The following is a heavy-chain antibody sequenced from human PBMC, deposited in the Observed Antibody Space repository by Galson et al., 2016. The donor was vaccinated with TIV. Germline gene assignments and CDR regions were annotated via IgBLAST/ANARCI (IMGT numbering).Heavy chain of an antibody. CDR2: IIPIIGMT. J-gene: IGHJ4*02. CDR3: ANLVVTDTTLDY. D-gene: IGHD2-21*02. Sequence: SVKVSCKASGGTFSNYAIRWVRQAPGQGLEWMGRIIPIIGMTNYAQKFQGRLTINADKSTSTAYMELSSLRNEDTAVYYRANLVVTDTTLDYWGQGTLVTGSS. CDR1: GGTFSNYA. V-gene: IGHV1-69*04.